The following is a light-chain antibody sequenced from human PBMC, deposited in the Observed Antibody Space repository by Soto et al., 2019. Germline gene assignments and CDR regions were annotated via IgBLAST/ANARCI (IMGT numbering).Light chain of an antibody. J-gene: IGKJ5*01. CDR2: DAS. CDR3: KQFNSYPIT. Sequence: AIQLTQSPSSLSASVGDRVTITCRASQVISSALAWHQQKPGNAPKLLIYDASSLKSGDPSRFSGSGSGTDFTLTISSLQPEDFATYYCKQFNSYPITFGQGTRLEIK. V-gene: IGKV1-13*02. CDR1: QVISSA.